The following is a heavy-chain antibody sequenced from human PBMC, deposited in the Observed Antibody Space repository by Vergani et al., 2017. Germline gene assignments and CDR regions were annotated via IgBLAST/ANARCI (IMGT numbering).Heavy chain of an antibody. CDR3: ASLMVRGVTRWFDP. D-gene: IGHD3-10*01. Sequence: QVQLQESGPGLVKPSQTLSLTCTVSGGSISSGSYYWSWIRQPAGKGLEWIGRIYTSGITNYNPSLKSRVTISVDTSKNQFSLKLSSVTAADTAVYYCASLMVRGVTRWFDPWGQGTLVTVSS. V-gene: IGHV4-61*02. CDR1: GGSISSGSYY. CDR2: IYTSGIT. J-gene: IGHJ5*02.